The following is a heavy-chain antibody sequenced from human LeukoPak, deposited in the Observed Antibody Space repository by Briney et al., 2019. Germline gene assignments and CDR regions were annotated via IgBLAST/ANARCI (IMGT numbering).Heavy chain of an antibody. D-gene: IGHD2-2*01. V-gene: IGHV4-31*03. CDR2: IYFSGST. Sequence: SQTLSLTCTVSGASITNDDYYWSWIRQHPGKGLEWIGYIYFSGSTYYNPTLKSRASVSVDTSKSQFSLRLTSVTAADTAVYYCARRAPFSNWFDPWGQGALVIVSS. CDR3: ARRAPFSNWFDP. CDR1: GASITNDDYY. J-gene: IGHJ5*02.